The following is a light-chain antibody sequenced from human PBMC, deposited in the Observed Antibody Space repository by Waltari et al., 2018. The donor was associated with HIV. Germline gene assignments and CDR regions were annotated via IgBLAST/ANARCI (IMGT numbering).Light chain of an antibody. J-gene: IGKJ1*01. CDR1: QNIDRY. CDR2: DAY. CDR3: QQSYNTPPWT. V-gene: IGKV1-39*01. Sequence: DIQMTQSPFSLSASVGDRVTITCRASQNIDRYLNWDQQKPGKAPKLLVSDAYSLQSGVPSRVSGSGSGTDFTLTISSLQPEDFATYYCQQSYNTPPWTFGQGTKVEIK.